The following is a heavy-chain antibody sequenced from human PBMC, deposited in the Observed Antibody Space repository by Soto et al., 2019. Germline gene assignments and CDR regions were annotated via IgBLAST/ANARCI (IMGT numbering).Heavy chain of an antibody. Sequence: QVQLQESGQGLVKPSQTLSLTCTVSGGSISSDDYYWSWIRQHTGKGREWIGYIYHSGSTYYNPSLTSRVTTTEDTSKNQYSLKLSTVTAADTAVYYCARKATVTTCFDYWGQGTLVNVSS. CDR1: GGSISSDDYY. J-gene: IGHJ4*02. V-gene: IGHV4-31*03. D-gene: IGHD4-17*01. CDR2: IYHSGST. CDR3: ARKATVTTCFDY.